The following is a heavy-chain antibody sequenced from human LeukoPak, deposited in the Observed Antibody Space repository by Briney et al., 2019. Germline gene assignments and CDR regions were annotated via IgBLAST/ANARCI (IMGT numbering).Heavy chain of an antibody. CDR3: AREAFIYYYDSSGFDY. J-gene: IGHJ4*02. CDR2: IYTSGST. CDR1: DGSISSYY. D-gene: IGHD3-22*01. V-gene: IGHV4-4*07. Sequence: PSETLSLTCSISDGSISSYYWNWIRQSPGKGLEWIGRIYTSGSTNYNPSLKSRVTMSVDTSKNQFSLKLSSVTAADTAVYYCAREAFIYYYDSSGFDYWGQGTLVTVSS.